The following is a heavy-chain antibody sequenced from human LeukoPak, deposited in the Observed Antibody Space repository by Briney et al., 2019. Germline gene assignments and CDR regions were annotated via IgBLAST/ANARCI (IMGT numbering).Heavy chain of an antibody. CDR2: ISSDERKK. CDR1: GLTFFREG. Sequence: GGSLRLSCVASGLTFFREGLHWVRQAPGKALEWVAVISSDERKKYYTDSVKGRFAISRDNSRNTLYLQMNSLRAEDTAVYYCARDIGGLDGDGRDYWGQGTLVTVS. CDR3: ARDIGGLDGDGRDY. D-gene: IGHD4-17*01. J-gene: IGHJ4*02. V-gene: IGHV3-30*09.